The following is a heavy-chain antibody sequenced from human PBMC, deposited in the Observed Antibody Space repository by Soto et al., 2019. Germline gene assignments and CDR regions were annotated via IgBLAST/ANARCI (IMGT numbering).Heavy chain of an antibody. V-gene: IGHV1-69*13. Sequence: SVKVSCKASGGTFSSYAISWVRQAPGQGLEWMGGIIPIFGTANYAQKFQGRVTITADESTSTAYMELSSLRSEDTAVYYCARSSGGVYGIIIEGTNWFAPWGQGTLVTVSS. CDR3: ARSSGGVYGIIIEGTNWFAP. CDR1: GGTFSSYA. D-gene: IGHD3-16*01. J-gene: IGHJ5*02. CDR2: IIPIFGTA.